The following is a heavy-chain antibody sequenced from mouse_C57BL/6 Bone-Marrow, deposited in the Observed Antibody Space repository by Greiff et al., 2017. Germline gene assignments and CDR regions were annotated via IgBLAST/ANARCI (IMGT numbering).Heavy chain of an antibody. J-gene: IGHJ3*01. CDR3: ARNLLLRRFAY. CDR1: GYAFTNYL. Sequence: VQLQQSGAELVRPGTSVKVSCKASGYAFTNYLIEWVKQRPGQGLEWIGVINPGSGGTNYNEKFKGKATLTADKSSSTAYMQLSSLTSEDSAVYFCARNLLLRRFAYWGQGTLVTVSA. CDR2: INPGSGGT. D-gene: IGHD1-2*01. V-gene: IGHV1-54*01.